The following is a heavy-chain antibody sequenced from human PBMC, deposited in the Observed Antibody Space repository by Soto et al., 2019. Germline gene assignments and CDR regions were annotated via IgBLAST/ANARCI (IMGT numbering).Heavy chain of an antibody. CDR1: GLTFSNYS. J-gene: IGHJ4*02. Sequence: PGGSLRLSCAASGLTFSNYSINWVRRAPGKGLEWLSYISNNSSVKYYADSVKGRYAISRDDAKKSVYLQMNSLRDEDTAFYYCVRGVVVVVGSTAENFDHWGQGTLVTVSS. D-gene: IGHD2-15*01. CDR3: VRGVVVVVGSTAENFDH. CDR2: ISNNSSVK. V-gene: IGHV3-48*02.